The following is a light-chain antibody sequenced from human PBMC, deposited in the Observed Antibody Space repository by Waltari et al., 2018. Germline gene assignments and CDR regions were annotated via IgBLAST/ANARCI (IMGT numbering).Light chain of an antibody. CDR1: QSINSW. V-gene: IGKV1-5*03. CDR3: QQYKSPLWT. Sequence: DIQMTQSPSTLSASVGDRVTITCRASQSINSWLAWYQEKTGKAPKLLIYKSSTLESGVPSSFRGSGSVTEFTLTISSLQPDDFATYYCQQYKSPLWTFGQGTKVEI. CDR2: KSS. J-gene: IGKJ1*01.